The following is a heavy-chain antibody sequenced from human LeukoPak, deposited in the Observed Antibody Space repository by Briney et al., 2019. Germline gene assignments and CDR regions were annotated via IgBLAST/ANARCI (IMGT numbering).Heavy chain of an antibody. D-gene: IGHD2-2*02. V-gene: IGHV3-23*01. CDR3: AKGRPLIIPLNPGDDAFDI. J-gene: IGHJ3*02. CDR2: ISGSGGST. CDR1: GFTFSSYA. Sequence: PGGSLRLSCAASGFTFSSYAMSWVRQAPGKGLEWVSAISGSGGSTYYADSVKGRFTISRDNSKNTLYLQMNSLRAEDTAVYYCAKGRPLIIPLNPGDDAFDIWGQGTMVTVSS.